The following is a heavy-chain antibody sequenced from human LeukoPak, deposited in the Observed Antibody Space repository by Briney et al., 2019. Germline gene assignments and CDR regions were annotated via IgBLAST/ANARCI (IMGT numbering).Heavy chain of an antibody. CDR1: GGSISSSSYY. J-gene: IGHJ4*02. Sequence: SETLSLTCTVSGGSISSSSYYWGWIRQPPGKGLEWIGSIYYSGSTYYNPSLKSRVTISVDTPKNQFSLKLSSVTAADTAVYYCARRYCSSTSCYLDYWGQGTLVTVSS. CDR2: IYYSGST. D-gene: IGHD2-2*01. V-gene: IGHV4-39*01. CDR3: ARRYCSSTSCYLDY.